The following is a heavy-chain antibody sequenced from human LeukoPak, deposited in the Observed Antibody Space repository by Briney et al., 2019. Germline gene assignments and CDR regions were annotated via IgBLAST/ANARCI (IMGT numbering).Heavy chain of an antibody. CDR1: GFTVSSNY. J-gene: IGHJ6*03. V-gene: IGHV3-66*02. Sequence: GGSLRLSCAVSGFTVSSNYMSWVRQAPGKGLEWVSFIYSGDTTYYADSVKGRFTISRDNSKNTLYLQMNSLRAEDTAVYYCARDSRKAYYYMDVWGKGTTVTVSS. CDR3: ARDSRKAYYYMDV. CDR2: IYSGDTT.